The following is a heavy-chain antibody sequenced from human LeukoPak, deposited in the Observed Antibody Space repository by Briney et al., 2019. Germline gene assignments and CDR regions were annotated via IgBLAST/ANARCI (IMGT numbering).Heavy chain of an antibody. V-gene: IGHV5-51*01. Sequence: GESLKISCKASGYNFADYWIGWVRQTPGKGLEWMGIIYPDDSETKNSPSFEGQVTISVDESTSTAYLQWNSLKASDTAVYYCARRLLAVSNTMVWGPADAFDIWGQGTTVTVSS. CDR3: ARRLLAVSNTMVWGPADAFDI. CDR1: GYNFADYW. CDR2: IYPDDSET. J-gene: IGHJ3*02. D-gene: IGHD3-10*01.